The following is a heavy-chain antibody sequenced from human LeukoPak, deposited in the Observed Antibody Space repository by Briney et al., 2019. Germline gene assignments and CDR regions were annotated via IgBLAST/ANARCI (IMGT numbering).Heavy chain of an antibody. CDR3: ASANYDFWSGYLMWSSWFDP. D-gene: IGHD3-3*01. J-gene: IGHJ5*02. V-gene: IGHV4-34*01. CDR2: IKHSGST. CDR1: GGSFTGYY. Sequence: SETLSLTCADSGGSFTGYYWSWIRQPPGKGLEWIGEIKHSGSTNYNPHIKSRVTISVDTSKNQLSLKLSSVTAGDTAVYYCASANYDFWSGYLMWSSWFDPWGQGTLVTVSS.